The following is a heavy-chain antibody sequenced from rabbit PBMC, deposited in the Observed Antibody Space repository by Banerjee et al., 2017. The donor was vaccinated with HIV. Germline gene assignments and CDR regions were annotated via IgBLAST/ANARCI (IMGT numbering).Heavy chain of an antibody. CDR3: AREGAGYAGYGYLFNL. CDR1: GFSFSSSYY. D-gene: IGHD7-1*01. Sequence: SLEESGGDLVKPEGSLTLTCTASGFSFSSSYYMCWVRQAPGKGLEWIACIYAGSSGSTYYASWAKGRFTISKTSSTTVTLQMTSLTAADTATYFCAREGAGYAGYGYLFNLWGPGTLVTVS. J-gene: IGHJ4*01. CDR2: IYAGSSGST. V-gene: IGHV1S40*01.